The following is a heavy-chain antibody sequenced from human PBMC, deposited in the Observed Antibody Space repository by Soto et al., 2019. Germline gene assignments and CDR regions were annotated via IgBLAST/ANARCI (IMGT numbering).Heavy chain of an antibody. D-gene: IGHD6-13*01. CDR2: ISGSGGGT. J-gene: IGHJ4*02. Sequence: LRLSCAASGFTFSSYAMSWVRQAPGKGLEWVSIISGSGGGTYYADSVKGRFTISRDNSKNTLYLQVNSLRAEDTAVYYCAKGDSSWSYLDFWGQGTLVTVSS. CDR3: AKGDSSWSYLDF. V-gene: IGHV3-23*01. CDR1: GFTFSSYA.